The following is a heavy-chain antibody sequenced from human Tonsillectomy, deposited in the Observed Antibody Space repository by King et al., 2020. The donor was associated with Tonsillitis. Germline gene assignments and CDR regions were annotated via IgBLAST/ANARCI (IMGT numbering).Heavy chain of an antibody. CDR3: ARGLYTSSPLDC. CDR2: IRYDGSNK. J-gene: IGHJ4*02. D-gene: IGHD6-13*01. Sequence: VQLVQSGGGVVQPGGSLRLPCAASGFTFRSYGMHWVRQAPGKGPEWVAFIRYDGSNKYYTDSVKGRFTISRDNSQNTLYLQMNSLRTEDTAVYYCARGLYTSSPLDCWVQGTLVTVSS. V-gene: IGHV3-30*02. CDR1: GFTFRSYG.